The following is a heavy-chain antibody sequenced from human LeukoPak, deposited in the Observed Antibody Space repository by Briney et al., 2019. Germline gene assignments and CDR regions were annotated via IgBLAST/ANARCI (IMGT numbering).Heavy chain of an antibody. J-gene: IGHJ6*02. Sequence: PGGSLRLACAASEFTVSRNYMSWVRQAPGRGLEWVSVISSGGNTYYTDSVKGRFTISRDNSKNTLYLQMNSLRAEDTAVYYCAKIPSMAYYYYGMDVWGQGTTVTVSS. V-gene: IGHV3-53*01. CDR3: AKIPSMAYYYYGMDV. CDR2: ISSGGNT. D-gene: IGHD2/OR15-2a*01. CDR1: EFTVSRNY.